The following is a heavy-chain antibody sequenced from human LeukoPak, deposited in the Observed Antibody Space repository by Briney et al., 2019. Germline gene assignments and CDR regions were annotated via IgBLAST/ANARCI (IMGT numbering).Heavy chain of an antibody. J-gene: IGHJ4*02. D-gene: IGHD3-10*01. V-gene: IGHV3-30*02. CDR1: GFTFSSYG. Sequence: GGSLRLSCAASGFTFSSYGMHWVRQAPGKGLEWVAFIRYDGSNKYYADSVKGRFTISRDNSKNTLYLQMNSLRAEDTAVYYCARDQGGYYGSGSYKVYWGQGTLVTVSS. CDR3: ARDQGGYYGSGSYKVY. CDR2: IRYDGSNK.